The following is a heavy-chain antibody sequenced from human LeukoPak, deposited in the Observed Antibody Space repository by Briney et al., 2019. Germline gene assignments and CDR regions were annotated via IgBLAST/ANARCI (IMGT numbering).Heavy chain of an antibody. Sequence: GRSLRLSCAASGFTFSSYGMHWVRQAPGKGLEWVAVIWYDGSNKYYADSVKGRFTISRDNSKNTLYLQMNSLRAEDTAVYYCARVGRIVGAAYNWFDPWGQGTQVTVSS. D-gene: IGHD1-26*01. CDR1: GFTFSSYG. CDR3: ARVGRIVGAAYNWFDP. V-gene: IGHV3-33*01. J-gene: IGHJ5*02. CDR2: IWYDGSNK.